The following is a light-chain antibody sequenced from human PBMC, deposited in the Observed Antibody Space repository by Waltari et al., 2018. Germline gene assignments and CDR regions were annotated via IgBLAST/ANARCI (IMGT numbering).Light chain of an antibody. CDR1: QSISSY. CDR3: QQSYSTLYT. V-gene: IGKV1-39*01. J-gene: IGKJ2*01. Sequence: GDRVTITCRASQSISSYLNWYQQKPGKAPKLLIYAASSLQSGVPSRFSGSGSGTDFTLTISSLQPEDFATYYCQQSYSTLYTFGQGTKLEIK. CDR2: AAS.